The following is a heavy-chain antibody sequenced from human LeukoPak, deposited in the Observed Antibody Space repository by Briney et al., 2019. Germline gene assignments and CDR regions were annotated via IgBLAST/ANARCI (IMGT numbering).Heavy chain of an antibody. Sequence: ASVKVSFKASGYTFTGYYMHWVRQAPGQGLEWMGWINPNSGGTNYAQKFQGRVTMTRDTYISTAYMELSRLRSDDTAVYYCARDCGGDCGFDPWGQGTLVTVSS. D-gene: IGHD2-21*02. CDR2: INPNSGGT. CDR3: ARDCGGDCGFDP. J-gene: IGHJ5*02. V-gene: IGHV1-2*02. CDR1: GYTFTGYY.